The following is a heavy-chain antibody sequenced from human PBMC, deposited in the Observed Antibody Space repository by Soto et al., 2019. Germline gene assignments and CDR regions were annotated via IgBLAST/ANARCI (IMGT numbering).Heavy chain of an antibody. CDR2: INHSGST. J-gene: IGHJ4*02. V-gene: IGHV4-34*01. D-gene: IGHD3-22*01. CDR1: GGSFRGYY. Sequence: QVQLQQWGAGLLKPSETLSLTCAVYGGSFRGYYWSWIRQPPGKGLEWIGEINHSGSTNYNPSLKSRVTISVDTSKNQFSLKLSSVTAADTAVYYCARITYYYDSSGYLPLYYFDSWGQGTLVTVSS. CDR3: ARITYYYDSSGYLPLYYFDS.